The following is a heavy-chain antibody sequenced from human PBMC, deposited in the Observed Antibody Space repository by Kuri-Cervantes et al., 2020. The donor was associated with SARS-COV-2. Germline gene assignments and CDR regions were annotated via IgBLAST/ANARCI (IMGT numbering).Heavy chain of an antibody. J-gene: IGHJ4*02. D-gene: IGHD1-7*01. CDR1: GFTFSSYG. CDR2: IRYDGSNK. V-gene: IGHV3-30*02. Sequence: GESLKISCAAPGFTFSSYGMHWVRQAPGKGLEWVAFIRYDGSNKYYADSVKGRFTISRDNSKNTLYLQMNSLRAEDTAVYYCAKAYWNYNYFDYWGQGTLVTVSS. CDR3: AKAYWNYNYFDY.